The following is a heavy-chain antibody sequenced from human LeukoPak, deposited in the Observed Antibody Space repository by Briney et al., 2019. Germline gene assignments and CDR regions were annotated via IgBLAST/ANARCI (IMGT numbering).Heavy chain of an antibody. V-gene: IGHV4-34*01. Sequence: PSETLSLTCAVYGGSFSGYYWSWIRQPPGKGLEWIGEINHSGSTNYNPSLKSRVTISVDTSKNQFSLKPSSVTAADTAVYYCARGPAGYYYYYMDVWGKGTTVTVSS. D-gene: IGHD6-13*01. CDR3: ARGPAGYYYYYMDV. CDR1: GGSFSGYY. CDR2: INHSGST. J-gene: IGHJ6*03.